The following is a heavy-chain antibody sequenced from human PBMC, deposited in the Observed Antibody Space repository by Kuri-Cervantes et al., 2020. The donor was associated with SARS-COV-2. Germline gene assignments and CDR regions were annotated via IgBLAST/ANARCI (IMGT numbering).Heavy chain of an antibody. Sequence: SVKVSCKASGFTFKSSAMQWVRQARGQRLEWIGWIVVGSGNTNYAQKFQERVTITRDLSTSTAYMELNSLRSEDTAVYYCAAGEMTTLTIFRGRRTIDYYYYYMDVWGKGTTVTVSS. CDR2: IVVGSGNT. CDR1: GFTFKSSA. V-gene: IGHV1-58*02. J-gene: IGHJ6*03. D-gene: IGHD4-11*01. CDR3: AAGEMTTLTIFRGRRTIDYYYYYMDV.